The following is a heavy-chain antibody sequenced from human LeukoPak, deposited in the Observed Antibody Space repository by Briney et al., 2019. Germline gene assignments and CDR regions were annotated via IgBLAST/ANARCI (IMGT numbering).Heavy chain of an antibody. D-gene: IGHD2-2*03. V-gene: IGHV1-2*02. CDR2: MNPNSGGT. Sequence: GASVKVSCKASGYTFTSYDINWVRQATGQGLEWMGWMNPNSGGTNYAQKFQGRVTMTRDTSISTAYMELSRLRSDDTAVYYCARAMDLGYWGQGTLVTVSS. J-gene: IGHJ4*02. CDR3: ARAMDLGY. CDR1: GYTFTSYD.